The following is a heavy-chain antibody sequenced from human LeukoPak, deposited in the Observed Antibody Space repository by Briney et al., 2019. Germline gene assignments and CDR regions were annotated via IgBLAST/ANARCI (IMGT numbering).Heavy chain of an antibody. CDR3: ARGDSTVTPKYFQY. CDR1: GGSFDGYY. J-gene: IGHJ1*01. V-gene: IGHV4-59*01. Sequence: SETLSLTCAVFGGSFDGYYWSWIRQPPGKGLEWIGYIYYSGSTNYNPSLRSRVTISLDTSKNQFSLKLSSVTAADTAVYYCARGDSTVTPKYFQYWGQGTLVTVSS. D-gene: IGHD4-23*01. CDR2: IYYSGST.